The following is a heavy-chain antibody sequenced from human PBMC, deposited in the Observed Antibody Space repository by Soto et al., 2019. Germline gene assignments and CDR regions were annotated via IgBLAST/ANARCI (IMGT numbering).Heavy chain of an antibody. J-gene: IGHJ5*02. CDR1: EFTVSNSY. V-gene: IGHV3-53*01. D-gene: IGHD1-20*01. CDR3: ARDPGYNSDILSFDP. CDR2: IYGDGHT. Sequence: PGGSLRLSCAASEFTVSNSYMSWVRQAPGKGLEWVSVIYGDGHTYYADSVKGRFTVSRDNSKNTLYLQMNSLRVGDTAVYYCARDPGYNSDILSFDPWGQGTLVTVSS.